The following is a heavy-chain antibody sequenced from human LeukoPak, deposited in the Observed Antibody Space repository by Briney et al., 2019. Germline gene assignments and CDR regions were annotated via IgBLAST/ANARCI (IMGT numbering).Heavy chain of an antibody. CDR1: GGTFSSYA. V-gene: IGHV1-69*13. D-gene: IGHD1-26*01. CDR3: AREGGYSGSYRSFYYYYYMDV. J-gene: IGHJ6*03. Sequence: GASVKVSCKASGGTFSSYAISWVRQAPGQGLEWMGGIIPIFGTANYAQKFQGRVTITADESTSTAYMELSSLRSEDTAVYYCAREGGYSGSYRSFYYYYYMDVWGKGTTVTVSS. CDR2: IIPIFGTA.